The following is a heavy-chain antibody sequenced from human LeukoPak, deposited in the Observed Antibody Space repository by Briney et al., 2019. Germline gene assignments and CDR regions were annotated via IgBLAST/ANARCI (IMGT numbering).Heavy chain of an antibody. D-gene: IGHD3-10*01. V-gene: IGHV3-48*03. J-gene: IGHJ4*02. CDR1: GFTFSSYE. Sequence: SGGSLRLSCAASGFTFSSYEMNWVRQAPGKGLKWVSYISSSGSTIYYADSVKGRFTISRDNAKNSLYLQMNSLRAEDTAVYYCARAALWFGVHWGQGTLVTVSS. CDR3: ARAALWFGVH. CDR2: ISSSGSTI.